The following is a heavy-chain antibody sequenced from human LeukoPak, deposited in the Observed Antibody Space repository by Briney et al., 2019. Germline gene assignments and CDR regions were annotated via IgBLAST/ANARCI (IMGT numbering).Heavy chain of an antibody. CDR1: GFTFSDYY. D-gene: IGHD2-21*02. CDR2: ISSSGSTI. V-gene: IGHV3-11*01. J-gene: IGHJ4*02. CDR3: ARDPHCGGDCYSDY. Sequence: GGSLRLSCAASGFTFSDYYMSWIRQALGKGLEWVSYISSSGSTIYYADSVKGRFTISRDNAKNSLYLQMNSLRAEDTAVYYCARDPHCGGDCYSDYWGQGTLVTVSS.